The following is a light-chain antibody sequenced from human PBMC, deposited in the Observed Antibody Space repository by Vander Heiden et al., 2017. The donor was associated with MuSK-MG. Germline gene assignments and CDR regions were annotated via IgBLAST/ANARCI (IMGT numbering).Light chain of an antibody. CDR1: QSVASNF. Sequence: EIVLTQSPATLSLSPGERATLSCRASQSVASNFLAWYQQKPGQAPRLLIYGASNRATGIPNRFSGSGSGTDFTLTISRLEPEDSAVYYCQLHGTSPPMYTFGQGTKLDIK. CDR3: QLHGTSPPMYT. J-gene: IGKJ2*01. CDR2: GAS. V-gene: IGKV3-20*01.